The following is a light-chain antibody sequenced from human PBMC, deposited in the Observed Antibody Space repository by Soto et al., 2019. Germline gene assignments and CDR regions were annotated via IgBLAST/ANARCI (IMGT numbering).Light chain of an antibody. Sequence: QSVLTQPASVSGAHGRSRTISCTGTSSDVGGYNYVSWYQQHPGKAPKLMIYDVSNRPSGVSNRFSGSKSGNTASLTISGLQAEDEADYYCSSYTSSSTPLYVFGTGTKVTVL. V-gene: IGLV2-14*01. CDR3: SSYTSSSTPLYV. J-gene: IGLJ1*01. CDR1: SSDVGGYNY. CDR2: DVS.